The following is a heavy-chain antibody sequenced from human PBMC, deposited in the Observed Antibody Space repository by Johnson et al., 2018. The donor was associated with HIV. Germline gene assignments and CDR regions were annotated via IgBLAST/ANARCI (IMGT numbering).Heavy chain of an antibody. Sequence: QVQLVESGGGVVQPGRSLRLSYAASGFTVSSYGMHWVRQAPGKGLEWVAVIWYDGSNEHYADSVKGRFTISRATSKNTLYLKMNSLRAEDTAVYYCAKPYGSGSYDAFDIWGQGTMVTVSS. J-gene: IGHJ3*02. CDR3: AKPYGSGSYDAFDI. CDR1: GFTVSSYG. D-gene: IGHD3-10*01. CDR2: IWYDGSNE. V-gene: IGHV3-33*06.